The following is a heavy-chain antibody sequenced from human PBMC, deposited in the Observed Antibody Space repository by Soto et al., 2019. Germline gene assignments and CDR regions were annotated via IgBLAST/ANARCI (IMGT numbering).Heavy chain of an antibody. D-gene: IGHD3-10*01. V-gene: IGHV1-8*01. Sequence: ASVKVSCKASGYTFTNYEINWVRQARGQGLEWMGWMNPGSGNTDYAHKFQGRVTMTRNISISTAYMELTRLGSDDTAIYYCARMASSGSLNWFDPWGQGTLVTVSS. CDR1: GYTFTNYE. CDR3: ARMASSGSLNWFDP. CDR2: MNPGSGNT. J-gene: IGHJ5*02.